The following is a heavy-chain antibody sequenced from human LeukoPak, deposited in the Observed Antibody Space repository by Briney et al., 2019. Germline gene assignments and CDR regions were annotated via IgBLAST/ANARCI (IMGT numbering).Heavy chain of an antibody. CDR1: GGSISTSSYY. J-gene: IGHJ4*02. D-gene: IGHD6-13*01. V-gene: IGHV4-39*01. CDR2: IFYSGST. CDR3: ARQPVHPGSSWGFFDY. Sequence: SETLSLTCTVSGGSISTSSYYWGWIRQPPGKGLEWIGSIFYSGSTYYNVSLKSRVTISVDTSKNQFSLKLSSVTAADTAVYYCARQPVHPGSSWGFFDYWGQETLVTVSS.